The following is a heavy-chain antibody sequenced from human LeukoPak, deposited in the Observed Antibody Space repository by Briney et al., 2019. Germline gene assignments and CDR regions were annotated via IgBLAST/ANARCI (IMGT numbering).Heavy chain of an antibody. CDR2: INHSGST. D-gene: IGHD3-22*01. J-gene: IGHJ4*02. CDR3: ARERLGYYDSSGYLDY. V-gene: IGHV4-34*01. CDR1: GGSFSGYY. Sequence: SETLSLTCAVYGGSFSGYYWSWIRQPPGKGLEWIGEINHSGSTNYNPSLKSRVTISVDTSKNQFSLKLSSVTAADTAVYYCARERLGYYDSSGYLDYWGQGTLVTVSS.